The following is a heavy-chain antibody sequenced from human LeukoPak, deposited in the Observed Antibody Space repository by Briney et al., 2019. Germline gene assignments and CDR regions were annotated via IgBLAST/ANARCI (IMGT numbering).Heavy chain of an antibody. J-gene: IGHJ6*03. V-gene: IGHV3-30*02. Sequence: GGSLRLSCAASGFTFSSYGMHWVRQAPGKGLEWVAFIRYDGSNKNYADSVKGRFTISRDNSKNTLYLQMNSLRAEDTAAYYCAKLSGGSHAHYYYMDVWGKGTTVTVSS. CDR1: GFTFSSYG. CDR3: AKLSGGSHAHYYYMDV. D-gene: IGHD2-15*01. CDR2: IRYDGSNK.